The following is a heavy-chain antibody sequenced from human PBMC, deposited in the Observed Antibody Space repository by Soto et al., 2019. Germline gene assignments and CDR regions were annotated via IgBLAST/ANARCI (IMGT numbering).Heavy chain of an antibody. V-gene: IGHV4-59*08. CDR2: IYYSGST. Sequence: PSETLSLTCTVSGGSISSYYWSWIRQPPGKGLEWIGYIYYSGSTNYNPSLKSRVTISVDTSKNQFSLKLSSVTATDTAVYYCARGRYGLRYFDYYYYYYMDVWGKGTTVTVSS. D-gene: IGHD3-9*01. CDR1: GGSISSYY. J-gene: IGHJ6*03. CDR3: ARGRYGLRYFDYYYYYYMDV.